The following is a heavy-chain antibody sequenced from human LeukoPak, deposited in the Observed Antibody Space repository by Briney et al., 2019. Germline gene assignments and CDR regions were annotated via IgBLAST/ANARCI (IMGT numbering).Heavy chain of an antibody. CDR3: ARRYSTSSYWYFDL. CDR1: GYTFTGYY. D-gene: IGHD2-2*01. V-gene: IGHV1-18*04. Sequence: GASVKVSCKASGYTFTGYYMHWVRQAPGQGLEWMGWISAYNGNTNYAQKLQGRVTMTTDTSTSTAYMELRSLRSDDTAVYYCARRYSTSSYWYFDLWGRGTLATVSS. J-gene: IGHJ2*01. CDR2: ISAYNGNT.